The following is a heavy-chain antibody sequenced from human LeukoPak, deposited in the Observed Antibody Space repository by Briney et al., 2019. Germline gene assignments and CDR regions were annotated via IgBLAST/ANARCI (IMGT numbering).Heavy chain of an antibody. CDR1: GFTFSSYA. CDR2: ISGSGGST. CDR3: AKDHLVGATFGNWFDP. V-gene: IGHV3-23*01. Sequence: QTGGSLRLSCAAPGFTFSSYAMSWVRQAPGKGLEWVSAISGSGGSTYYADSVKGRFTISRDNSKNTLYLQMNSLRAEDTAVYYCAKDHLVGATFGNWFDPWGQGTLVTVSS. J-gene: IGHJ5*02. D-gene: IGHD1-26*01.